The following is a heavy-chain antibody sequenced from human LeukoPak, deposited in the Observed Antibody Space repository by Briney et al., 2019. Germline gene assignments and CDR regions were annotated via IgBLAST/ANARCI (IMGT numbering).Heavy chain of an antibody. Sequence: SETLSLTCTVSGGSLSNTDYYWGWIRQSPGKGLEWIGNIYYRGSTYYNPSLKSRVTISVDTSKNQFSLKVTSVTAADTAMYYCARFDVIASWVDPWGQGTLVTVSS. CDR2: IYYRGST. CDR3: ARFDVIASWVDP. D-gene: IGHD3-16*02. CDR1: GGSLSNTDYY. J-gene: IGHJ5*02. V-gene: IGHV4-39*07.